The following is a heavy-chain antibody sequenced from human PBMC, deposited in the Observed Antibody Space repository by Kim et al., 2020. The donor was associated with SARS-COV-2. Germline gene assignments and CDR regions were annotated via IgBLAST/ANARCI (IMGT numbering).Heavy chain of an antibody. D-gene: IGHD3-22*01. CDR1: GGTFSSYA. CDR3: ARDPNYYDSSGTGFDY. V-gene: IGHV1-69*13. CDR2: IIPIFGTA. J-gene: IGHJ4*02. Sequence: SVKVSCKASGGTFSSYAISWVRQAPGQGLEWMGGIIPIFGTANYAQKFQGRVTITADESTSTAYMELSSLRSEDTAVYYCARDPNYYDSSGTGFDYWGQGTLVTVSS.